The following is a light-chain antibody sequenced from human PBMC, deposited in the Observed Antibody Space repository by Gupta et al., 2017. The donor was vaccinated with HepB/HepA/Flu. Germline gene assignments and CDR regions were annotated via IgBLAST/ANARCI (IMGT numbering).Light chain of an antibody. J-gene: IGKJ4*01. CDR2: LGS. CDR1: QILRHSNGYNY. Sequence: DIVMTQSPLSLPVTPGEPASISCRSSQILRHSNGYNYLDWYLQKPGQSPQLLIYLGSTRASGVTHRFSGSGSGTDFTLKISRVETEDVGVYYCRQALQAPKTFGRGTKLEIK. CDR3: RQALQAPKT. V-gene: IGKV2-28*01.